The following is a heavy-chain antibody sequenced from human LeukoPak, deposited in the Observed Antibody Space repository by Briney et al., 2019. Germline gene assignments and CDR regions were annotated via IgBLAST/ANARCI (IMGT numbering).Heavy chain of an antibody. V-gene: IGHV3-33*08. J-gene: IGHJ4*02. CDR1: GFTISSYG. CDR3: ARDEGNYFDY. CDR2: IWYDGSNK. Sequence: QPGGSLRLSCAASGFTISSYGMHWVRQAPGKGLEWVALIWYDGSNKYYADSVQGRFTISRDNSKNTLYLQMNSLRAEDTAVYYCARDEGNYFDYWGQGTLVTVSS.